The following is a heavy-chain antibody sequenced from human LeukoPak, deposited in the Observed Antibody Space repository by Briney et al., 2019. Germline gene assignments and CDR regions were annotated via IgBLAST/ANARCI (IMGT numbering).Heavy chain of an antibody. D-gene: IGHD3-10*01. CDR3: AREGATCYYGSGSYGHYYYGMDV. CDR2: IKQGGSEK. Sequence: PGGSLRLSCAAAGLTFSNYGMHWVRQAPGKGLEWVANIKQGGSEKYYVDSVKGRFTISRDNAKNSLYLQMNNLRAEDTAVYYCAREGATCYYGSGSYGHYYYGMDVWGQGTTVTVSS. J-gene: IGHJ6*02. CDR1: GLTFSNYG. V-gene: IGHV3-7*01.